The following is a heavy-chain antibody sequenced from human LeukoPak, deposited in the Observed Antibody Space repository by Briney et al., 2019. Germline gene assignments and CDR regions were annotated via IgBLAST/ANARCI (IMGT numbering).Heavy chain of an antibody. CDR2: IISKTDGGAT. J-gene: IGHJ6*02. CDR1: GFTFSNAW. CDR3: NRALSYYGMDV. D-gene: IGHD3-16*01. Sequence: GGSLRLSRAASGFTFSNAWMSWVRQAPGKGLEWVGRIISKTDGGATDYAAPVQGRVTISRDDSKTTLYLQMNSLKTEDTAVYYCNRALSYYGMDVWGQGTTVTVSS. V-gene: IGHV3-15*01.